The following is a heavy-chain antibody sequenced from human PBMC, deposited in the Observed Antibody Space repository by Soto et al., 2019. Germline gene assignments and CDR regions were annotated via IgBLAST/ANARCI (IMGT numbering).Heavy chain of an antibody. D-gene: IGHD5-18*01. V-gene: IGHV4-31*03. J-gene: IGHJ4*02. CDR2: IYYSGST. Sequence: SETLSLTCTVSGGSISSGDYYWSWIRQHPGKGLEWIGYIYYSGSTYYNPSLKSRVTISVDTSKNQFSLKLSSVTAADTAVYYCASRHVDTAMVGIGRFDYWGQGTLVTAPQ. CDR1: GGSISSGDYY. CDR3: ASRHVDTAMVGIGRFDY.